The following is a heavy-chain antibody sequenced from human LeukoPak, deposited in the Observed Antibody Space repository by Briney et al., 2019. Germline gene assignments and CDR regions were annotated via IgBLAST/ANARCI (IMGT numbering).Heavy chain of an antibody. Sequence: SETLSLTCTVSGGSISSSSYYWGWNRQPPGKGLEWIGSIYYSGSTYYNPSLKSRVTISVDTSKNQFSLKLSSVTAADTAVYYCATTSLGYSSGWYYFDYWGQGTLVTVSS. D-gene: IGHD6-19*01. J-gene: IGHJ4*02. CDR2: IYYSGST. CDR1: GGSISSSSYY. CDR3: ATTSLGYSSGWYYFDY. V-gene: IGHV4-39*01.